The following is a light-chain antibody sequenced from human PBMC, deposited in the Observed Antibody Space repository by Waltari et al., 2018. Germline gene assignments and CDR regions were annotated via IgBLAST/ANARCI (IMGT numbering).Light chain of an antibody. CDR3: ATWDENINGPL. J-gene: IGLJ3*02. Sequence: QSVLTQPPSASGTPGQRVTISCSGGSSNIGSNPVQWYQHLPGKAPKLLIYLNDQRPSGVPDRFSGSKSGTSASLAISGLQSEDEVDYFCATWDENINGPLFGGGTKVTVL. V-gene: IGLV1-44*01. CDR2: LND. CDR1: SSNIGSNP.